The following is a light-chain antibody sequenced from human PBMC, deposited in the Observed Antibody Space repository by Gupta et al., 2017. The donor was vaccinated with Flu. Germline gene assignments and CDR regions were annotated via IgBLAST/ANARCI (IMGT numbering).Light chain of an antibody. CDR2: GAS. CDR1: QIVKTN. CDR3: QQHADWPPIT. Sequence: TLSLSPGESATLSCRASQIVKTNLAWYKQKPGQAPRLLVYGASARATDIPARFSGSGYGTESTLTISRRQSEDFALYYCQQHADWPPITFGRGTKVEIK. J-gene: IGKJ4*01. V-gene: IGKV3-15*01.